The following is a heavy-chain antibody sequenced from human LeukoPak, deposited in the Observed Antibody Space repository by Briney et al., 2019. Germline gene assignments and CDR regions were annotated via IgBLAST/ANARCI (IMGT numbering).Heavy chain of an antibody. Sequence: GASVKVSCKASGYTFTGYYMHWVRQAPGQGLEWVGWINPNSGGTNYAQKFQGRVTMTRDTSISTAYMELSRLRSDDTAVYYCGYDSSGYTLDYWGQGTLVTVSS. CDR2: INPNSGGT. CDR1: GYTFTGYY. J-gene: IGHJ4*02. D-gene: IGHD3-22*01. CDR3: GYDSSGYTLDY. V-gene: IGHV1-2*02.